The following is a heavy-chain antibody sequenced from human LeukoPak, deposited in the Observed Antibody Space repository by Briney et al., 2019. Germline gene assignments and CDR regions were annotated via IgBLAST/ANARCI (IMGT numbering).Heavy chain of an antibody. CDR3: AKDLGWMVTDGYNIDY. CDR1: GFTFSSYE. CDR2: ISSSGSTI. D-gene: IGHD5-24*01. Sequence: GGSLRLSCAASGFTFSSYEMNWVRQAPGKGLEWVSYISSSGSTIYYADSVKGRFTISRDNSKNTLYLQMNSLRAEDTAVYYCAKDLGWMVTDGYNIDYWGQGTLVTVSS. V-gene: IGHV3-48*03. J-gene: IGHJ4*02.